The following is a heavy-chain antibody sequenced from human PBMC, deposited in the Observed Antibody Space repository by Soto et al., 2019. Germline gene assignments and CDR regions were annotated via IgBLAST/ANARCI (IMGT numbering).Heavy chain of an antibody. J-gene: IGHJ6*03. D-gene: IGHD3-10*01. CDR1: GGSFSGYY. CDR3: ARGITMVRGVASTPYYMDV. Sequence: SETLSLTCAVYGGSFSGYYWSWIRQPPGKGLEWIGEINHSGSTNYNPSLKSRVTISVDTSKNQFSLKLSSVTAADTAVYYCARGITMVRGVASTPYYMDVWGKGTTVTVSS. V-gene: IGHV4-34*01. CDR2: INHSGST.